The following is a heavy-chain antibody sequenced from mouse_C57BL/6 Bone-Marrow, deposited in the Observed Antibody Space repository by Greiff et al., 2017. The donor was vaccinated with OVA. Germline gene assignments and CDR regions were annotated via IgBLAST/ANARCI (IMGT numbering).Heavy chain of an antibody. CDR1: GYAFTNYL. CDR2: INPGSGGT. Sequence: QVQLQQSGAELLRPGPSVKVSCKASGYAFTNYLIEWVKQRPGQGLEWIGVINPGSGGTNYNEKFKGKATLTADKSSSTAYMQLSSLTSEDSAVYFCARSGIYYYGSSYKDFDYWGQGTTLTVSS. D-gene: IGHD1-1*01. V-gene: IGHV1-54*01. J-gene: IGHJ2*01. CDR3: ARSGIYYYGSSYKDFDY.